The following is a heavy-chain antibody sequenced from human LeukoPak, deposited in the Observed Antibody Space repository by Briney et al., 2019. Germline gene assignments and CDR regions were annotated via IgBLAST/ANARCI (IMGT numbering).Heavy chain of an antibody. CDR2: INSDGSAK. D-gene: IGHD1-7*01. CDR1: GFRFSSQW. Sequence: PGGSLRLSCAVSGFRFSSQWMTWVRQAPGTGLEWVATINSDGSAKYLVDSVKGRFTISRDNAKNLVYLQMSILRAEDTAVYYCADLGTSDCGQGTLVTVSS. V-gene: IGHV3-7*01. CDR3: ADLGTSD. J-gene: IGHJ4*02.